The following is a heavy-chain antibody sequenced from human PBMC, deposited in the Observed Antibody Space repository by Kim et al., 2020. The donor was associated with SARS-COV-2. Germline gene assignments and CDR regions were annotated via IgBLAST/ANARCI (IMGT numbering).Heavy chain of an antibody. V-gene: IGHV3-30*04. CDR3: ASDITMVRGYYGMDV. Sequence: GGSLRLSCAASGFTFSSYAMHWVRQAPGKGLEWVAVISYDGSNKYYADSVKGRFTISRDNSKNTLYLQMNSLRAEDTAVYYCASDITMVRGYYGMDVWG. CDR1: GFTFSSYA. CDR2: ISYDGSNK. D-gene: IGHD3-10*01. J-gene: IGHJ6*02.